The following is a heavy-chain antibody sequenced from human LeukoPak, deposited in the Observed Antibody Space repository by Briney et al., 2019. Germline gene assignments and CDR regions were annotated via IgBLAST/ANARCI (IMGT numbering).Heavy chain of an antibody. Sequence: SETLSLTCTVSGGSISSSSYYWGWIRQPPGKGLEWIGSIYYSGSTYYNPSLKSRVTISVDTSKNQFSLKLSSVTAADTAVYYCARVMGSGYYMEYFDYWGQGTLVTVSS. CDR2: IYYSGST. CDR3: ARVMGSGYYMEYFDY. CDR1: GGSISSSSYY. V-gene: IGHV4-39*07. D-gene: IGHD3-22*01. J-gene: IGHJ4*02.